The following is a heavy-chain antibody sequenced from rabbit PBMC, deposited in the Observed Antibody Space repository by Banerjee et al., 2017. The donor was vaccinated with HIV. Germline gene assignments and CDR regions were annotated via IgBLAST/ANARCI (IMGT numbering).Heavy chain of an antibody. CDR1: GFDFTNNA. CDR2: IYTSSGST. CDR3: ARDLAGVIGWNFNL. D-gene: IGHD4-1*01. Sequence: QEQLVESGGGLVQPEGSLTLTCKASGFDFTNNAMCWVRQAPGKGLEWIACIYTSSGSTWYASWAKGRFTISKTSSTTVTLQMTSLTAADTATYFCARDLAGVIGWNFNLWGPGTLVTVS. J-gene: IGHJ4*01. V-gene: IGHV1S45*01.